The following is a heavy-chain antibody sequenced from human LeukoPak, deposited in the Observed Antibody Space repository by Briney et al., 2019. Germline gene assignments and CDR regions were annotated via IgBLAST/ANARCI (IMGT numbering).Heavy chain of an antibody. CDR3: ARFRTWGDKAFDY. CDR2: IGTTSGAI. D-gene: IGHD2-21*02. J-gene: IGHJ4*02. V-gene: IGHV3-48*01. CDR1: GFTFNALG. Sequence: GGSLRLSCAASGFTFNALGMNWVRQAPGKGLEWVSYIGTTSGAIYYADSVKGRFTISRDSAKNSLYLRMNSLRAEDTAVYYCARFRTWGDKAFDYWGQGTLVTVSS.